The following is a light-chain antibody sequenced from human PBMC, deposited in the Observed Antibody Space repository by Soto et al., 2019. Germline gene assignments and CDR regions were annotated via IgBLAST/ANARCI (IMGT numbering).Light chain of an antibody. CDR1: SSDVGGYNY. V-gene: IGLV2-14*01. J-gene: IGLJ1*01. CDR3: SSYTSSSTYV. Sequence: QSVLTQPASVSGSSGQSITISFTGTSSDVGGYNYVSWYQQHPGKAPKLMIYDVSNRPSGVSNRFSGSKSGNTASLTISGLQAEDEADYYCSSYTSSSTYVFGTGTKV. CDR2: DVS.